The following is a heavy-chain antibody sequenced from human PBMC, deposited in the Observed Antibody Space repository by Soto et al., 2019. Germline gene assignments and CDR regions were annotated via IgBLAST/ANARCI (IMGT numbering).Heavy chain of an antibody. D-gene: IGHD1-26*01. CDR1: GLTFSNAW. V-gene: IGHV3-15*01. CDR3: TPHRVGNWFDP. CDR2: IRSHGAGGTV. J-gene: IGHJ5*02. Sequence: EVQLVESGGDLVKPGGSLRLSCAASGLTFSNAWMNWIRQSPGKGLEWIGRIRSHGAGGTVEYAAPVKDRFIISRNDSKNTLYLQMNSLKIEDTGVYYCTPHRVGNWFDPWGQGTLVTVSS.